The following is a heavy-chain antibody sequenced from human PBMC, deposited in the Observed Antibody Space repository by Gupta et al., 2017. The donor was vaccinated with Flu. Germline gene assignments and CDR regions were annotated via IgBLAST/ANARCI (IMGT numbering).Heavy chain of an antibody. D-gene: IGHD5-18*01. CDR2: ISTTETYK. Sequence: VRQAPGKGLEWVASISTTETYKDYGDAVKGRYTISRDNAKTSSYLQMDSLRVEDTAGYFCAREAYGYHYMDAWGKGTTVIVSS. CDR3: AREAYGYHYMDA. V-gene: IGHV3-21*04. J-gene: IGHJ6*03.